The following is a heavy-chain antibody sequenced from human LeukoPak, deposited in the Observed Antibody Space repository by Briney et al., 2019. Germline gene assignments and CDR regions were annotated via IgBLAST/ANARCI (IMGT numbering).Heavy chain of an antibody. J-gene: IGHJ4*02. CDR2: ISYSSTSV. Sequence: GGSLRLSCAASGFTFNSYSMNWVRQAPGQGLEWVSSISYSSTSVFYADSVEGRFTISRDDAKNSLYLQMNSLRAEDTAVYYCARADSRLSGNLYFDYWGQGTLVTVSS. V-gene: IGHV3-21*06. CDR3: ARADSRLSGNLYFDY. D-gene: IGHD1-14*01. CDR1: GFTFNSYS.